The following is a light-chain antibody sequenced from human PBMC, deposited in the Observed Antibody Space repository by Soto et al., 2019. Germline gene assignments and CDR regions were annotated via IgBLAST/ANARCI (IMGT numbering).Light chain of an antibody. J-gene: IGLJ3*02. CDR2: DDS. Sequence: SYELTQPPSVSLAPGQTARMTCGGNNIGSKSVHWYQQRPGQAPVLVVEDDSDRPPGIPERFSGSNSGNTATLTISRVEAGDEADYYCQVWDISTYHVVFGGGTKLTVL. CDR3: QVWDISTYHVV. CDR1: NIGSKS. V-gene: IGLV3-21*02.